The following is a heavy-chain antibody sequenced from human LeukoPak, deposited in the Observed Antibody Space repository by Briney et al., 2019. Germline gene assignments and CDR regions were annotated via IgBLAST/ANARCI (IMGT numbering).Heavy chain of an antibody. CDR2: IIPMFGTV. CDR1: GGTFNNYA. CDR3: ARDHSGYSLGYALYYFDY. J-gene: IGHJ4*02. D-gene: IGHD5-18*01. Sequence: ASVKVSCKASGGTFNNYAFSWMRQAPGQGLEWMGGIIPMFGTVSYAQKFQGRVTVTTDASTDTVYMELSSLKFEDTALYYCARDHSGYSLGYALYYFDYWGQGTLVTVSS. V-gene: IGHV1-69*05.